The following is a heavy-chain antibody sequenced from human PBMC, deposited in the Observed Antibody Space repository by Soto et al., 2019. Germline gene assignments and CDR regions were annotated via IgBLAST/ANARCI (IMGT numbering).Heavy chain of an antibody. D-gene: IGHD1-26*01. CDR2: IIPIFGTA. CDR3: ARGGIVGAPRGYYYYGMDV. Sequence: SVKVSCKASGGTFSSYAISWVLQAPGQGLEWMGGIIPIFGTANYAQKFQGRVTITADESTSTAYMELSSLRSEDTAVYYCARGGIVGAPRGYYYYGMDVWGQGTTVTVSS. CDR1: GGTFSSYA. J-gene: IGHJ6*02. V-gene: IGHV1-69*13.